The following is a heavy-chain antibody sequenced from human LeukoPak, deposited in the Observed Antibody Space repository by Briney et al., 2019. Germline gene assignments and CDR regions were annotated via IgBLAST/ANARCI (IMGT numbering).Heavy chain of an antibody. Sequence: ASVKVSCKASGYTFTSYDINWVRQATGQGLEWMGWMNPNSGNTGYAQKFQGRVTMTRNTSISTAYMELSSPRSEDTAVYYCARGVSDILTGYYNVWFRAYYYYGMDVWGQGTTVTVSS. CDR3: ARGVSDILTGYYNVWFRAYYYYGMDV. D-gene: IGHD3-9*01. CDR2: MNPNSGNT. V-gene: IGHV1-8*01. CDR1: GYTFTSYD. J-gene: IGHJ6*02.